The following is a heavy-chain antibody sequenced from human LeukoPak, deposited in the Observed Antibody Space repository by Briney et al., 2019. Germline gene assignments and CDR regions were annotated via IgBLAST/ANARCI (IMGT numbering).Heavy chain of an antibody. CDR3: AREWGWDIVVGPAARHFDY. CDR1: GGTFSSYT. CDR2: IIPILGIA. V-gene: IGHV1-69*04. D-gene: IGHD2-2*01. J-gene: IGHJ4*02. Sequence: SVKVSCKASGGTFSSYTISWVRQAPGQGLEWMGRIIPILGIANYAQKFQGRVTITADKSTSTAYMELSSLRSEDTAVYYCAREWGWDIVVGPAARHFDYWGQGTLVTVSS.